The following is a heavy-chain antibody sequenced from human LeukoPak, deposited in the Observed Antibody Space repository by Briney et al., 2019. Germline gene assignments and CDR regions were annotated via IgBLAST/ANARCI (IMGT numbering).Heavy chain of an antibody. CDR1: GFTFSSYA. D-gene: IGHD6-19*01. Sequence: GVLRLSCAASGFTFSSYAMSWVRQAPGKGLVGVSRIKSDGSITSYADSVKGRFTISRDNAKNTLYLQMNSLRAEDTAVYYCARRGAVANGFDIWGQGTMVTVSS. CDR2: IKSDGSIT. CDR3: ARRGAVANGFDI. J-gene: IGHJ3*02. V-gene: IGHV3-74*01.